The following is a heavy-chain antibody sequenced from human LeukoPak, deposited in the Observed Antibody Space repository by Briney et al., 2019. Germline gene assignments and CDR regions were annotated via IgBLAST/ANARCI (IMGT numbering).Heavy chain of an antibody. Sequence: SETLSLTCAVYGGSFSGYYWSWIRQPPGKGLEWNGEINHSGSTNYNPSLKSRVTISVDTSKNQFSLKLSSVTAADTAVYYCASYSSSWYNYYYYYGMDVWGQGTTVTVSS. CDR1: GGSFSGYY. CDR2: INHSGST. CDR3: ASYSSSWYNYYYYYGMDV. V-gene: IGHV4-34*01. J-gene: IGHJ6*02. D-gene: IGHD6-13*01.